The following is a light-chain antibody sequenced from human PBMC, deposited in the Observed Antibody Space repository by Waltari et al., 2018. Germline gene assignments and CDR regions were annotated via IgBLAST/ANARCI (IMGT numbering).Light chain of an antibody. V-gene: IGLV2-23*02. CDR1: SSDVGSYNY. Sequence: QSALTQPASVSGSPGQSITISCTGTSSDVGSYNYVAWYQQRPGKAPKLLLYEFNKRPSGASNRFSGSKSGNPASLTISGLQAEDEADYHCCSYAGSSTFVVFGGGTKVTVL. CDR3: CSYAGSSTFVV. CDR2: EFN. J-gene: IGLJ3*02.